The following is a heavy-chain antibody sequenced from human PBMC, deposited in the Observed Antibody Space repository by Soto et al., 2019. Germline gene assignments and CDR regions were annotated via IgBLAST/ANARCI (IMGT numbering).Heavy chain of an antibody. CDR1: GFTFSDYV. CDR3: AKSARGDGYKNAFDI. D-gene: IGHD5-12*01. Sequence: GGSLRLSCAASGFTFSDYVMTWVRQAPGKGLEWVSAISGTGGTTYYADSVKGRFTFSRDNSKNTLYLQMNSLRAEDTALYYCAKSARGDGYKNAFDIWGQGTMVTVSS. V-gene: IGHV3-23*01. J-gene: IGHJ3*02. CDR2: ISGTGGTT.